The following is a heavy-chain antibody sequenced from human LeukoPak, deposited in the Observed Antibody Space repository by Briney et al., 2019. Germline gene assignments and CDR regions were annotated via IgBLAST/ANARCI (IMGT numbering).Heavy chain of an antibody. V-gene: IGHV3-7*01. Sequence: GGSLRLSCAASGFTVFNYWMSWVRQAPGKGLEWVANINLDGSQKYYVDSVKGRFTISRDNAKNSLYLQMNSLRAEDTAVYYCAREGSGSYYNPNWFDPWGQGTLVTVSS. D-gene: IGHD3-10*01. J-gene: IGHJ5*02. CDR3: AREGSGSYYNPNWFDP. CDR2: INLDGSQK. CDR1: GFTVFNYW.